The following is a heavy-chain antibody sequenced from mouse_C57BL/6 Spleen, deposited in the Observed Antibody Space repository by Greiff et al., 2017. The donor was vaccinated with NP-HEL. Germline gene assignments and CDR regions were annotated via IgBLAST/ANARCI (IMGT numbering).Heavy chain of an antibody. Sequence: QVQLQQPGAELVKPGASVKLSCKASGYTFTSYWMHWVKQRPGQGLEWIGMIHPNSGSTNYNEKFKSKAILTVDKSSSTAYMQLSSLTSEDSAVYYCARWGYDGYFFYDMGYRGQGASVTV. CDR3: ARWGYDGYFFYDMGY. CDR1: GYTFTSYW. D-gene: IGHD2-3*01. V-gene: IGHV1-64*01. J-gene: IGHJ4*01. CDR2: IHPNSGST.